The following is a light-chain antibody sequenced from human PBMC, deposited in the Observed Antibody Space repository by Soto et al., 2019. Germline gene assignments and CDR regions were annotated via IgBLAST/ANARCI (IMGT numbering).Light chain of an antibody. J-gene: IGKJ3*01. CDR3: QKYSSVPV. Sequence: DIPMTQSPTSLSASVGDRVTITCRASQGIRNFVAWYQQKPGKAPKLLIYAASTLQSGVPSRFSGSGSGTDFTLTIKRLQPEDVATYSCQKYSSVPVFGPGTKVEIK. CDR1: QGIRNF. V-gene: IGKV1-27*01. CDR2: AAS.